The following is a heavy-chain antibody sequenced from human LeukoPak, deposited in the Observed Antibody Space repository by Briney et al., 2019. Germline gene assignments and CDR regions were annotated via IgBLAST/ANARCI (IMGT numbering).Heavy chain of an antibody. Sequence: KSGGSLRLSCAASGFTFNTYTMNWVRQAPGKGLEWVSSLRGSSSDIFDAASVKGRFTISRDNAKNSLYLQMDSLRAEDTAVYYCARDLGRSGYYTIDAFDIWGQGTMVTVSS. CDR2: LRGSSSDI. D-gene: IGHD3-22*01. V-gene: IGHV3-21*01. CDR3: ARDLGRSGYYTIDAFDI. CDR1: GFTFNTYT. J-gene: IGHJ3*02.